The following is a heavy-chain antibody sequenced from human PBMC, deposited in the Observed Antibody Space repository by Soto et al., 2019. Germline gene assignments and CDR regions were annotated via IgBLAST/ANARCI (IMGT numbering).Heavy chain of an antibody. Sequence: GSLRLSCAASGFTFSSYAMSWVRQAPGKGLEWVSAISGSGGSTYYADSVKGRFTISRDNSKNTLYLQMNSLRAEDTAVYYCAKTRGSRGLYYYYGMDVWGQGTTVTVSS. CDR1: GFTFSSYA. CDR3: AKTRGSRGLYYYYGMDV. D-gene: IGHD2-2*01. V-gene: IGHV3-23*01. CDR2: ISGSGGST. J-gene: IGHJ6*02.